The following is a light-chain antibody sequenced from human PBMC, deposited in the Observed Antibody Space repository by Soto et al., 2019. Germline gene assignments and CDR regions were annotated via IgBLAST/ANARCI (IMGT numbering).Light chain of an antibody. Sequence: EIVLTHSPGTLSLSPGERATLSFSASQSVTSTSLAWYQQKPGQAPRLLMYGASSRATGTPDRISGGGSGTDFTLTISRLEPEDFAVYYCQHYVTSSITFGQGTRLEIK. CDR3: QHYVTSSIT. J-gene: IGKJ5*01. CDR2: GAS. CDR1: QSVTSTS. V-gene: IGKV3-20*01.